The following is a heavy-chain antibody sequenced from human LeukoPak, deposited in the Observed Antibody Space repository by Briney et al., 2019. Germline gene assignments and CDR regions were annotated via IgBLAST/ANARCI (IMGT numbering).Heavy chain of an antibody. D-gene: IGHD3-22*01. CDR1: GYTLTELS. CDR3: ATDQATFDSNLDY. V-gene: IGHV1-24*01. CDR2: FDPEDGET. Sequence: GASVKVSCKVSGYTLTELSMHWVRQAPGKGLEWMGGFDPEDGETIYAQKFQGRVTMTEDTSTDTAYMELSSLRSEDMAVYYCATDQATFDSNLDYWGQGTLVTVSS. J-gene: IGHJ4*02.